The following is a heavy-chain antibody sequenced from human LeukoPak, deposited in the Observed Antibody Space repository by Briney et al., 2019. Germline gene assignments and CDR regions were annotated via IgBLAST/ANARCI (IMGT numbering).Heavy chain of an antibody. V-gene: IGHV3-30*18. CDR1: GFTLSSYG. Sequence: GGSLRLSCVAAGFTLSSYGIHWVRQVPGRGLEWVAFISYVGSNKYYTDSVKGRFTISRDNSKTPLYRKMNSLRAEDTAVYYCAKETTSSGWYPHYYLYYWGQGTLVTVSS. D-gene: IGHD6-19*01. CDR2: ISYVGSNK. CDR3: AKETTSSGWYPHYYLYY. J-gene: IGHJ4*02.